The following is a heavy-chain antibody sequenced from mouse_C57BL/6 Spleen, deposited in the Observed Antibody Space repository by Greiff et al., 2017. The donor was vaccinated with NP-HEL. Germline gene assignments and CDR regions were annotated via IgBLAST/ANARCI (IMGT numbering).Heavy chain of an antibody. D-gene: IGHD2-3*01. CDR3: ARWDYDGSFAY. V-gene: IGHV1-52*01. CDR2: IDPSDSET. Sequence: QVQLQQPGAELVRPGSSVKLSCKASGYTFTSYWMHWVKQRPIQGLEWIGNIDPSDSETHYNQKFKDKATLTVDKSSSTAYMQLSSPTSEDSAVYYCARWDYDGSFAYWGQGTLVTVSA. CDR1: GYTFTSYW. J-gene: IGHJ3*01.